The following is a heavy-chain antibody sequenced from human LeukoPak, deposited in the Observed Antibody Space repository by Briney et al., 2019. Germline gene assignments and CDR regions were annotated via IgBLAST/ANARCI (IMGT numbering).Heavy chain of an antibody. Sequence: SETLSLTCTVSGGSISSGGYYWSWIRQHPGKGLEWIGHIYYSGSTYYNPSLKSRVTISVDTSKNQFSLKLSSVTAADTAVYYCAREYCSSTSCYCDYWGQGTLVTVSS. CDR1: GGSISSGGYY. J-gene: IGHJ4*02. D-gene: IGHD2-2*01. CDR2: IYYSGST. CDR3: AREYCSSTSCYCDY. V-gene: IGHV4-31*03.